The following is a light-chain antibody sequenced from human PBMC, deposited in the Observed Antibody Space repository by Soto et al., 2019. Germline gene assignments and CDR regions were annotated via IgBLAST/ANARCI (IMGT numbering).Light chain of an antibody. CDR2: GNS. CDR3: QSYDSSGVG. J-gene: IGLJ2*01. CDR1: SSNIGAGYD. V-gene: IGLV1-40*01. Sequence: QSVLTQPPSVSGAPGQRVTISCTGSSSNIGAGYDVHWYQQLPGTAPKLLIYGNSNRPSGVPDRLSGSKSGTSASLAITGLQAEDEADYYWQSYDSSGVGFGGGTKVTVL.